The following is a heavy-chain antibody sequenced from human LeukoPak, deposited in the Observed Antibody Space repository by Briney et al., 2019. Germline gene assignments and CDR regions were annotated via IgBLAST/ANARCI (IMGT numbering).Heavy chain of an antibody. V-gene: IGHV4-61*02. CDR2: IHTSGST. D-gene: IGHD6-19*01. Sequence: SQTLSLTCTVSGGSISSGTYYWSWIRQPAGKGLEWIGRIHTSGSTNYNPSLKSRVTISLDTPKNQFSLKLSSVTAADTAVYYCARGDSSDWRLGFDYWGQGTLVTVSS. J-gene: IGHJ4*02. CDR1: GGSISSGTYY. CDR3: ARGDSSDWRLGFDY.